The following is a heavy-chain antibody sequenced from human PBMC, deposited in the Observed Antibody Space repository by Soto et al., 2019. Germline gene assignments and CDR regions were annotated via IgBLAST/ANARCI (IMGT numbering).Heavy chain of an antibody. CDR1: GYTFASYA. CDR3: ARDPPPPDY. CDR2: ISAYNGNT. V-gene: IGHV1-18*01. J-gene: IGHJ4*02. Sequence: ASVKVSCKASGYTFASYAISWMRQAPGQGLEWMGWISAYNGNTNYAQKLQGRVTMTTDTSASTAYMELRSLRSDDTAVYYCARDPPPPDYWGQGTLVTVSS.